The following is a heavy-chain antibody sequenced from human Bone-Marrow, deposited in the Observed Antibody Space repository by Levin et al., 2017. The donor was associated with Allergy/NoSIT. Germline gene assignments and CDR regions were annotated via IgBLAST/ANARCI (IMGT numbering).Heavy chain of an antibody. Sequence: KAGGSLRLSCAASGFTFSNAWMSWVRQAPGKGLEWVGRIKSKTDGGTTDYAAPVKGRFTISRDDSKNTLYLQMNSLKTEDTAVYYCTTGPWGWSGYYGAYWGQGTLVTVSS. J-gene: IGHJ4*02. CDR2: IKSKTDGGTT. CDR3: TTGPWGWSGYYGAY. D-gene: IGHD3-3*01. CDR1: GFTFSNAW. V-gene: IGHV3-15*01.